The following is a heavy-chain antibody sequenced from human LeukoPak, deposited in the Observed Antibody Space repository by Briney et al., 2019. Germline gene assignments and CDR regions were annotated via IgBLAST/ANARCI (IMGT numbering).Heavy chain of an antibody. CDR2: IYYSGST. Sequence: SETLSLTCTVSGGSISSGGYYWSWIRQHPGKGLEWIGYIYYSGSTYYNPSLKSRVTISVDTSKNQFSLKLSSVTAADTAVYYCARDPPSYYYDSSGSFPYYYYGMDVWGQGTTVTVSS. J-gene: IGHJ6*02. V-gene: IGHV4-31*03. CDR3: ARDPPSYYYDSSGSFPYYYYGMDV. D-gene: IGHD3-22*01. CDR1: GGSISSGGYY.